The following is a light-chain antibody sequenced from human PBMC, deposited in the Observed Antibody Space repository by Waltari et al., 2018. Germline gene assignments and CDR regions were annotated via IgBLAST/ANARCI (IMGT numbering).Light chain of an antibody. Sequence: DIVMTQSPVSLPVTPGEPASISCRSSQRLLNSNGNNYLDWYLQKPGQSPQLLIYLGSNRASGVPDRFSGSGSGTDFTLKISRVEAEDVGVYYCMQSLQALWTFGPGTKVEIK. CDR1: QRLLNSNGNNY. V-gene: IGKV2-28*01. CDR2: LGS. CDR3: MQSLQALWT. J-gene: IGKJ1*01.